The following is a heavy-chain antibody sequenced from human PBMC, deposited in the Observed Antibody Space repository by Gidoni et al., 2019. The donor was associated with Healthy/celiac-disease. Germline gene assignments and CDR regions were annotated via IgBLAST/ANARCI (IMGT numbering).Heavy chain of an antibody. CDR3: ARVSSSYSSSWYDY. CDR2: IWYDGSNK. J-gene: IGHJ4*02. CDR1: GFTLRSYG. V-gene: IGHV3-33*01. D-gene: IGHD6-13*01. Sequence: QVQLVESGGGVVKPGRSLRLSCAASGFTLRSYGMHVVRQAPGKGLEWVAVIWYDGSNKYYADSVKGRFTISRDNSKNTLYLQMNSLRAEDTAVYYCARVSSSYSSSWYDYWGQGTLVTVSS.